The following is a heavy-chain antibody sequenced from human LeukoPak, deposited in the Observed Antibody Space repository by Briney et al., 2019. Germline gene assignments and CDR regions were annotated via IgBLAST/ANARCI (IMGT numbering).Heavy chain of an antibody. Sequence: GGSLRLSCAASGLTFSSYAMIWVRQAPGKGLEWVSLIYSGGETSYADSVKGRFSISRDNSKNTLYLQMNSLRVEDTAVYYCTRDPPAVAINTYAWGQGTLVTVSS. CDR3: TRDPPAVAINTYA. CDR2: IYSGGET. CDR1: GLTFSSYA. V-gene: IGHV3-66*01. J-gene: IGHJ5*02. D-gene: IGHD6-13*01.